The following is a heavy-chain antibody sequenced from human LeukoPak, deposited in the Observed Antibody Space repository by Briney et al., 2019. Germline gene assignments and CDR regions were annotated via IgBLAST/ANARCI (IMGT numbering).Heavy chain of an antibody. D-gene: IGHD2-2*01. Sequence: ASVKVSCKASGYTFSSYGISWVRQAPGQGLEWMGWISAYNGNTNYAQMVQGRVTMTTDTSTSTAYMEVRSLRSDDTAMYYCARDVGDIVTIPAAISVPWGQGTLVTVSS. CDR2: ISAYNGNT. CDR3: ARDVGDIVTIPAAISVP. V-gene: IGHV1-18*01. CDR1: GYTFSSYG. J-gene: IGHJ5*02.